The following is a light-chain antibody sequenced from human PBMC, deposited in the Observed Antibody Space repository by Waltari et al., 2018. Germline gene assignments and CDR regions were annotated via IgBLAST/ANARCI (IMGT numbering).Light chain of an antibody. CDR1: SPNIGAGYD. V-gene: IGLV1-40*01. CDR2: GNN. J-gene: IGLJ3*02. Sequence: QSVLTQPPSVSGAPGQRVTISCTGSSPNIGAGYDVHWYQQLPGTAPKLLINGNNNRPSGVPDRFSASKSGTSASLAITGLQAEDEADYYCQSYDSSLSGSVFGGGTKLTVL. CDR3: QSYDSSLSGSV.